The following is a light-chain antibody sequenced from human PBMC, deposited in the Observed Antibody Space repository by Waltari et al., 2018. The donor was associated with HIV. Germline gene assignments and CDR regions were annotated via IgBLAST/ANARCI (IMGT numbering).Light chain of an antibody. CDR3: SSYTSSSTWV. CDR1: RSDVGGYNY. J-gene: IGLJ3*02. CDR2: DVS. V-gene: IGLV2-14*01. Sequence: QSALTQPASVSGSPGQSITIPCTGTRSDVGGYNYVSWYQQHPGKAPKLMIYDVSNRPSGVSNRFSGSKSGNTASLTISGLRAEDEADYYCSSYTSSSTWVFGGGTKLTVL.